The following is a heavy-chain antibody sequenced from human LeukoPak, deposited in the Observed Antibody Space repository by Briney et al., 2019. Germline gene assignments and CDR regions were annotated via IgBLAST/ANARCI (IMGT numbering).Heavy chain of an antibody. CDR1: GGSISCSSYY. CDR2: MYYSGST. CDR3: ARDRFAVVAATP. D-gene: IGHD2-15*01. J-gene: IGHJ5*02. V-gene: IGHV4-39*07. Sequence: SETLSLTCTVSGGSISCSSYYWGWIRQPPWKGLEWIGSMYYSGSTYYNPSLKSRVTISVDTSKNQFSLKLSSVTAADTAVYYCARDRFAVVAATPWGQGTLVTVSS.